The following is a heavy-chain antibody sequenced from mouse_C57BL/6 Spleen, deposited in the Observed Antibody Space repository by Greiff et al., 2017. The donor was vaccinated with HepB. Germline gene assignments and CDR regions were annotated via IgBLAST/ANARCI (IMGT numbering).Heavy chain of an antibody. J-gene: IGHJ2*01. CDR2: IHPNSGST. CDR3: ATPYDYPFDY. CDR1: GYTFTSYW. V-gene: IGHV1-64*01. Sequence: QVQLKQPGAELVKPGASVKLSCKASGYTFTSYWMHWVKQRPGQGLEWIGMIHPNSGSTNYNEKFKSKATLTVDKSSSTAYMQLSSLTSEDSAVYYCATPYDYPFDYWGQGTTLTVSS. D-gene: IGHD2-4*01.